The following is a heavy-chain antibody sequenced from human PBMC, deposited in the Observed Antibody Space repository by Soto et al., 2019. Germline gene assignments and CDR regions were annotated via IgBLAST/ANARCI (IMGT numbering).Heavy chain of an antibody. D-gene: IGHD2-15*01. CDR3: ARDFATHCSGSTCYPYAY. CDR1: GFTFSGSA. CDR2: IRNKANNYAT. Sequence: SLRLSCSASGFTFSGSAMHWVRQASGKGLEWIARIRNKANNYATAYAASVKGRYTISRDDSKNTAYLQMNTLRTEDTAVYYCARDFATHCSGSTCYPYAYWGQGALVTVSS. J-gene: IGHJ4*02. V-gene: IGHV3-73*01.